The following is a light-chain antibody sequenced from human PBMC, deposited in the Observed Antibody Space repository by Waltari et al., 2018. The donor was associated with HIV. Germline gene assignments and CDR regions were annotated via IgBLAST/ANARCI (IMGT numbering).Light chain of an antibody. J-gene: IGLJ2*01. Sequence: SSELTQDPAVSVALGQTVRHTCQGDSLRSHSASWYQQKPGHAPVLVIYGKNNRPSGIPDRFSGSSSGNTASLTITGAQAEDEADYYCNSRDSSGNHVVFGGGTKLTVL. CDR1: SLRSHS. V-gene: IGLV3-19*01. CDR2: GKN. CDR3: NSRDSSGNHVV.